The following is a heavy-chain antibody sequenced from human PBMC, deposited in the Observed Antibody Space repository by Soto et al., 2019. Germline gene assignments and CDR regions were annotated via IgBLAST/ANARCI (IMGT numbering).Heavy chain of an antibody. CDR2: IYPGDSDT. CDR3: AGSRWTSGYCSGGTCPGAFDI. CDR1: GNSFTTYW. Sequence: PGESLKISCKGSGNSFTTYWIGWVRQMPGKGLEWMGIIYPGDSDTRYSPSFQGQVTISADKSISTAYLQWSSLKASDSAIYYCAGSRWTSGYCSGGTCPGAFDIWGQGTMVTVSS. D-gene: IGHD2-15*01. J-gene: IGHJ3*02. V-gene: IGHV5-51*01.